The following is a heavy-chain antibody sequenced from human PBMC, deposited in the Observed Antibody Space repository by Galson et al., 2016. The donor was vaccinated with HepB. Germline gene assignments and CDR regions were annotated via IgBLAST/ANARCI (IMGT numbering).Heavy chain of an antibody. Sequence: LRLSCAASGFNFNTFWMHWVRQVPGNGLVWVSRIDTDGRITNYADSVGGRFTISRDNTKNTLFLQMNSLRAEDTAVYYCARDLGGYGGYWGQGTLVTVSS. CDR1: GFNFNTFW. V-gene: IGHV3-74*01. J-gene: IGHJ4*02. CDR3: ARDLGGYGGY. D-gene: IGHD5-12*01. CDR2: IDTDGRIT.